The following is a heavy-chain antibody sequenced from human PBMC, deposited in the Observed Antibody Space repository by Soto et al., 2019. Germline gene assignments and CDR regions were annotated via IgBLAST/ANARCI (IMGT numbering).Heavy chain of an antibody. V-gene: IGHV4-31*03. CDR1: GGSISSGGYY. J-gene: IGHJ4*02. Sequence: PSETLSLTCTVSGGSISSGGYYWSWIRQHPGKSLEWIGYIYYSGSTYYNPSLKSRVTISVDTSKNQFSLKLSSVTAADTAVYYCARFWPDYYYSSGYALENFFDFWGQGTLVTVSS. CDR2: IYYSGST. CDR3: ARFWPDYYYSSGYALENFFDF. D-gene: IGHD3-22*01.